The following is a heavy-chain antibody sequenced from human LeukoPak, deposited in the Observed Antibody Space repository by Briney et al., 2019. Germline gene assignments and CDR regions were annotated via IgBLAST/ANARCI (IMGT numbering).Heavy chain of an antibody. CDR3: ARGKYYALDV. J-gene: IGHJ6*02. V-gene: IGHV3-74*01. Sequence: SGGSLRLSCAASGFSFSSSWMHWVRQAPGEGLVWVSRINTDGSSTAYADSVKGRFTISRDNAKNTLYLQVNSLRAEDTAVYYCARGKYYALDVWGQGTTVTVSS. CDR1: GFSFSSSW. CDR2: INTDGSST.